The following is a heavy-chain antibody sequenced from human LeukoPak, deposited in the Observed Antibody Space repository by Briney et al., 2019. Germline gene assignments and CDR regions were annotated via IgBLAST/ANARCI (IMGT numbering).Heavy chain of an antibody. V-gene: IGHV3-21*01. Sequence: PGGSLRLSCAASGFTFSRYSMNWVRQAPGKGLEWVSSISISSNYIYYPDSLKGRFTISRDNAKNSLYLQMNSLRAEDTAVYYCAGDRGPYGGNSALDYWGQGTLVTVSS. CDR2: ISISSNYI. CDR1: GFTFSRYS. D-gene: IGHD4-23*01. J-gene: IGHJ4*02. CDR3: AGDRGPYGGNSALDY.